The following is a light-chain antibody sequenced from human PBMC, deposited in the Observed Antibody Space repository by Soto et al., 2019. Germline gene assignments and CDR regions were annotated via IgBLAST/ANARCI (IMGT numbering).Light chain of an antibody. Sequence: EIVLTQSPGTLSLSPGDIATLSCRASQAVVSSYLAGYQQNPSRAPGLIIYAPSTRAAAIPVKYTRSGSGTDFTLTISRLELEDFEVYYCQQYVSSRYTFGQGTKVDMK. CDR2: APS. J-gene: IGKJ2*01. CDR3: QQYVSSRYT. V-gene: IGKV3-20*01. CDR1: QAVVSSY.